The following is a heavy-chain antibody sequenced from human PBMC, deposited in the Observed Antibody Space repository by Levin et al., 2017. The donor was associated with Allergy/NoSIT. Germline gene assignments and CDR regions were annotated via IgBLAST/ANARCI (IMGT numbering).Heavy chain of an antibody. CDR1: GFTFSSYW. CDR2: IKQDGTEK. CDR3: ARNWRSAFVI. Sequence: PGGSLRLSCAASGFTFSSYWMSWVRQAPGKGLEWVANIKQDGTEKYYVDSVKGRFTVSKDKAKNSVYLQMSSLRVEDTAVYYCARNWRSAFVIWGLGTMVTVSS. V-gene: IGHV3-7*05. J-gene: IGHJ3*02. D-gene: IGHD2-8*02.